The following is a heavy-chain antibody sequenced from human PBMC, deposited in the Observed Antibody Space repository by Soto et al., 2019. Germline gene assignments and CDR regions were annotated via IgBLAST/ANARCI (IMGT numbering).Heavy chain of an antibody. CDR3: ARDLWGYCGTDCYPLDV. V-gene: IGHV4-59*01. CDR1: GGSISGYY. J-gene: IGHJ6*02. D-gene: IGHD2-21*02. Sequence: LEILSLTCTVSGGSISGYYWSWIRQPPGKGLEWIGYMYKTGSTVYNPPFKSRVTISVDTSKNQFSLKLNSVTAADTAVYYCARDLWGYCGTDCYPLDVWGQGTTVTVSS. CDR2: MYKTGST.